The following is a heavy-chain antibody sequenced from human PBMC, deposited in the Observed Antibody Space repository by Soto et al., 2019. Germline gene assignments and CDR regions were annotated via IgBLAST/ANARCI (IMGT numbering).Heavy chain of an antibody. D-gene: IGHD2-2*01. Sequence: EVQLVESGGGLGQPGGSLRLSCAASEFTFSSYWMNWVRQAPGKGLEWVANIKEGGSEKYYVDSVKGRFTISRDNAKNSLYLQMNSLRGEDTAVYYCARDLGAPGRGSAVGYYYHYGMDVWGQGTTVTVSS. J-gene: IGHJ6*02. CDR1: EFTFSSYW. CDR3: ARDLGAPGRGSAVGYYYHYGMDV. CDR2: IKEGGSEK. V-gene: IGHV3-7*05.